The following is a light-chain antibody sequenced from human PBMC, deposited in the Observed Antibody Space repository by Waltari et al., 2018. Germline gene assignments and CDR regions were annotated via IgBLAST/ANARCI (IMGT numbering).Light chain of an antibody. CDR2: GTN. CDR1: SLRTSY. Sequence: SSELTQDPDVSVALGQTVRITCQGASLRTSYASWYLQKPGQAPLLLIYGTNNRPSAIPDRSSGSSSGNTASLTITGSQAEDEAAYYCSSRDNSGNRPFGGRTKLTVL. J-gene: IGLJ3*02. CDR3: SSRDNSGNRP. V-gene: IGLV3-19*01.